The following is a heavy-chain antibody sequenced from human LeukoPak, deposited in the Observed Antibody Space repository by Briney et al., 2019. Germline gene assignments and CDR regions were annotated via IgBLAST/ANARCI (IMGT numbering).Heavy chain of an antibody. CDR3: AREVVSAAKYDY. CDR2: IYTSGSI. D-gene: IGHD2-2*01. V-gene: IGHV4-61*02. Sequence: SQTLSLTCTVSGGSISSGSYYWSWIRQPAGKGLEWIGRIYTSGSINYNPSLKSRVTISVDTSKNQFSLKLSSVTAADTAVYYCAREVVSAAKYDYWGQGTLVTVSS. J-gene: IGHJ4*02. CDR1: GGSISSGSYY.